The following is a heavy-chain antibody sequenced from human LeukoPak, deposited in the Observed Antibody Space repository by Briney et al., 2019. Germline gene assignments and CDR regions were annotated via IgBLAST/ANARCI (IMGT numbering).Heavy chain of an antibody. V-gene: IGHV1-46*01. CDR1: GYTFTSYY. D-gene: IGHD1-26*01. CDR2: INPSGGST. J-gene: IGHJ4*02. Sequence: GASVTVSCTASGYTFTSYYMHWVRQAPGQGLEWMGIINPSGGSTSYAQKFQGRVTMTRDTSTSTVYMELSSLRSEDTAVYYCARVPRSYSYFDYWGQGTLVTVSS. CDR3: ARVPRSYSYFDY.